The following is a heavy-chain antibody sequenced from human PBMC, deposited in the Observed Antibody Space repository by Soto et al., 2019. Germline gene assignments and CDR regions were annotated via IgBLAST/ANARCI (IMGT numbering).Heavy chain of an antibody. Sequence: ASVKVSCKASEYTSTRYAMHWVRQAPGRSLEWMGWINAGNGNTKYSQKFQGRVTITRDASASTAYMELSSLISEDTAVYYCARGSTADHAFDIWGQGTMVTVS. CDR2: INAGNGNT. V-gene: IGHV1-3*01. CDR3: ARGSTADHAFDI. J-gene: IGHJ3*02. D-gene: IGHD2-2*01. CDR1: EYTSTRYA.